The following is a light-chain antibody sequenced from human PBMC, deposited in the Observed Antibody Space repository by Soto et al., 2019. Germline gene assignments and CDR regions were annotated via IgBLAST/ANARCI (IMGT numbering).Light chain of an antibody. J-gene: IGLJ2*01. CDR3: CSYTSLRTVI. CDR1: SSDVGGYNH. Sequence: QSVLTQPASVSGSPGQSITISCTGTSSDVGGYNHVSWYQHSPGKAPKLILFAVSDRPSGVSHPFSGSKSGNTASLTISGFQAGDEADYYCCSYTSLRTVIFGGGTKLTVL. V-gene: IGLV2-14*01. CDR2: AVS.